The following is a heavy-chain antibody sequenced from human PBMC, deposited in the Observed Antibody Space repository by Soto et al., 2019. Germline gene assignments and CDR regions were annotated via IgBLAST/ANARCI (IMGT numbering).Heavy chain of an antibody. CDR2: IYYSGRT. D-gene: IGHD4-17*01. CDR3: ASVGRDDFGDSGGLDY. J-gene: IGHJ4*02. Sequence: SETLSLTCTVSGGSIRDYFWTWIRQPPGKGLEWIGYIYYSGRTNYNPSLKSRVSISVDTSKNHFSLQLRSVTAADTAVYYCASVGRDDFGDSGGLDYWGQGTRVTVSA. V-gene: IGHV4-59*01. CDR1: GGSIRDYF.